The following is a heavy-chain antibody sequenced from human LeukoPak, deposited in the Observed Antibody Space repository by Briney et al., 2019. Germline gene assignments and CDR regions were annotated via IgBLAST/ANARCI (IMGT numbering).Heavy chain of an antibody. D-gene: IGHD6-6*01. CDR2: IYYSGST. J-gene: IGHJ6*03. V-gene: IGHV4-39*07. CDR3: ASLPGIAARPYYYYYYMDV. CDR1: GGSISSSSYY. Sequence: SETLSLTCTVSGGSISSSSYYWGWIRQPPGKGLEWIGSIYYSGSTYYNPSLKSRVTISVDTSKNQFSLKLSSVTAADTAVYYCASLPGIAARPYYYYYYMDVWGKGTTVTVSS.